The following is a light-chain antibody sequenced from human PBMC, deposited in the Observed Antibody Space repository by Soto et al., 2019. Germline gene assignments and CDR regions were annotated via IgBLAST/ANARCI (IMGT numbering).Light chain of an antibody. CDR2: DAS. CDR3: QQRSNWPPGYT. CDR1: QSVSSY. Sequence: EIVLTQSPATLSLSPGERATLSCRASQSVSSYLAWYQQKPGQAPRLLIYDASNRATGIPARFSGSGSGTDFTLTISSLEPDDFAVYYCQQRSNWPPGYTFGQGTKLEIK. J-gene: IGKJ2*01. V-gene: IGKV3-11*01.